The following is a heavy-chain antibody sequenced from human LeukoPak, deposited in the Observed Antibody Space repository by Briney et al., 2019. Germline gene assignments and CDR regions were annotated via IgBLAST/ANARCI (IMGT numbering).Heavy chain of an antibody. CDR3: ARDRPLDDSWSGYYDNGMDV. J-gene: IGHJ6*01. V-gene: IGHV4-59*01. D-gene: IGHD3-3*01. CDR2: IEYRGNT. CDR1: GTSINNYY. Sequence: SETLSLTCSVSGTSINNYYWSWIRQSPVKGLEWTGYIEYRGNTNYNPSLKSRVTISVDTSKNQFSLKLTSVTAADTAVYYCARDRPLDDSWSGYYDNGMDVWGQGTTVTVSS.